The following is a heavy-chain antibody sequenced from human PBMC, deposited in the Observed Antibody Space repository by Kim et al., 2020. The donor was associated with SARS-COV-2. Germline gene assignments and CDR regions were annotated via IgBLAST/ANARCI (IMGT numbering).Heavy chain of an antibody. CDR3: AKEALAVAGTSGMDV. V-gene: IGHV3-9*01. Sequence: VKGRFTISRDKAKNSLYLQMNSLRAEDTALYYCAKEALAVAGTSGMDVWGQGTTVTVSS. J-gene: IGHJ6*02. D-gene: IGHD6-19*01.